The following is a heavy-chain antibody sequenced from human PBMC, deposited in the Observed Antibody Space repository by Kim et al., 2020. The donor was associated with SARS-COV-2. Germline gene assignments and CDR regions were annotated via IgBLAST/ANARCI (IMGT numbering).Heavy chain of an antibody. V-gene: IGHV3-23*01. CDR2: ISRNADNT. J-gene: IGHJ4*02. D-gene: IGHD6-13*01. Sequence: GGSLRLSCAASGFPFSSYAMIWVRQPPGKGLEWVSDISRNADNTYYADSVKGRFTVSRDDSKNTLYLQMNSLRAEDTAVYYCVKYRSGVYAFDYWGQGTLVAVSS. CDR1: GFPFSSYA. CDR3: VKYRSGVYAFDY.